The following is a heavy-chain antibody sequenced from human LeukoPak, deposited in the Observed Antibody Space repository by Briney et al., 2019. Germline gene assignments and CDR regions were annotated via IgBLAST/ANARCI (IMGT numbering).Heavy chain of an antibody. CDR3: ARAVDWFDP. V-gene: IGHV4-59*01. J-gene: IGHJ5*02. CDR2: IYYSGST. CDR1: GGSISSYY. Sequence: PSETLSLTCTVSGGSISSYYWSWIQQPPGKGLEWIGYIYYSGSTNYNPSLKSRVTISVDTSKNQFSLKLSSVTAADTAVYYCARAVDWFDPWGQGTLVTVSS.